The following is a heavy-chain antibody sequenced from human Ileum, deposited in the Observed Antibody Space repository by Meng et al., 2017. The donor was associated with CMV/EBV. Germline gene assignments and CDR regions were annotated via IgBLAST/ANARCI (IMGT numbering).Heavy chain of an antibody. D-gene: IGHD2-2*01. CDR1: GFTFSTYW. Sequence: EVNLVASXGGLVQPGGSLRLTCAASGFTFSTYWMHWVRQPPGKGLVWVSRINTDGTTINYADSVKGRFTISRDNAENTLYLQMNSLSAEDTAAYYCVRSSSTWHTPPFDFWGQGALVTVSS. V-gene: IGHV3-74*01. J-gene: IGHJ4*02. CDR2: INTDGTTI. CDR3: VRSSSTWHTPPFDF.